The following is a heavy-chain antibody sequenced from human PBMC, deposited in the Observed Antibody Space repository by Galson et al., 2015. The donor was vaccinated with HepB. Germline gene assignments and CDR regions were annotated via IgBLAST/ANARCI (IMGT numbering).Heavy chain of an antibody. Sequence: LRLSCAASGFTLSSYTMNWVRQAPGKGLEWVSYIRRSTSTTYYADSLEGRFIISRDNAKNSVYLQMNSLRAEDTAVYYCAREMEDASNAYDIWGQGTMVSVSS. CDR1: GFTLSSYT. V-gene: IGHV3-48*01. CDR2: IRRSTSTT. D-gene: IGHD1-1*01. J-gene: IGHJ3*02. CDR3: AREMEDASNAYDI.